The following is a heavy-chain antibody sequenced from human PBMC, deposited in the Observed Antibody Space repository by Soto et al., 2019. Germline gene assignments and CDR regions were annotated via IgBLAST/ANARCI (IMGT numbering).Heavy chain of an antibody. CDR2: ISGSGGST. Sequence: GGSLRLSCAASGFTFSSYAMSWVRQAPGKGLEWVSAISGSGGSTYYADSVKGRFTISRDNSKSTLYLQMNSLRAEDTAVYYCAKEVDYGDGYYYYGMDVWGQGTTVTVSS. CDR1: GFTFSSYA. D-gene: IGHD4-17*01. V-gene: IGHV3-23*01. CDR3: AKEVDYGDGYYYYGMDV. J-gene: IGHJ6*02.